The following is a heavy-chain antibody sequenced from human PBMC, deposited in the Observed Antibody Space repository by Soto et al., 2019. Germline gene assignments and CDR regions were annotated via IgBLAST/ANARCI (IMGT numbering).Heavy chain of an antibody. D-gene: IGHD2-15*01. CDR1: GDSFSNYW. Sequence: GECLKVSWKGSGDSFSNYWIAGVRQRPGKGLECMGIIFPADSATKYSPSFPAQVTISADKSISTAYLQWSSLKASDTAMYYCASSVVVPSTMNYFDYWGQGSLVTVSS. CDR2: IFPADSAT. V-gene: IGHV5-51*01. J-gene: IGHJ4*02. CDR3: ASSVVVPSTMNYFDY.